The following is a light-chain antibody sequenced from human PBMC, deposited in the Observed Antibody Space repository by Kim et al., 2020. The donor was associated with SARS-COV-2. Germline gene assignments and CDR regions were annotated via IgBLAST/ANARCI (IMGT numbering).Light chain of an antibody. CDR2: AAS. Sequence: ASTGDRVTITCRASQGISSYLAWYQQKPGKAPKLLTYAASTLQSGVPSRFSGSGSGTDFTLTISCLQSEDFATYYCQQYYSYPHTFGGGTKVDIK. J-gene: IGKJ4*01. CDR1: QGISSY. CDR3: QQYYSYPHT. V-gene: IGKV1-8*01.